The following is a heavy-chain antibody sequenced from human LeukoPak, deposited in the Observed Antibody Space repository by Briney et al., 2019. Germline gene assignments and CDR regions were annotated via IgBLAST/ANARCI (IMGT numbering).Heavy chain of an antibody. CDR1: GFTFSSYA. Sequence: QPGGSLRLSCAASGFTFSSYAMHWVRQAPGKGLEWVAVISYDGSNKYYADSVKGRFTISRDNSKNMLYLQINSLRAEDTAVYYCARGIVLRYFDYWGQGTLVTVSS. V-gene: IGHV3-30-3*01. CDR3: ARGIVLRYFDY. J-gene: IGHJ4*02. D-gene: IGHD3-9*01. CDR2: ISYDGSNK.